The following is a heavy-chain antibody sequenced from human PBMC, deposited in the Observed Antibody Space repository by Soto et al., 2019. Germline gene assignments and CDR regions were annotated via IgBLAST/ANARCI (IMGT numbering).Heavy chain of an antibody. Sequence: SETLSLTCTVSGDSVTSVSDYWSWIRQPPGKGLEWIGYIYYSGSADYNPSLGSRVTISIDTSKNQFSLKLASVTAADTAVYYCARGVGFGYYYYHMDLWGQGTTVTVSS. D-gene: IGHD3-10*01. CDR3: ARGVGFGYYYYHMDL. CDR2: IYYSGSA. CDR1: GDSVTSVSDY. J-gene: IGHJ6*02. V-gene: IGHV4-61*01.